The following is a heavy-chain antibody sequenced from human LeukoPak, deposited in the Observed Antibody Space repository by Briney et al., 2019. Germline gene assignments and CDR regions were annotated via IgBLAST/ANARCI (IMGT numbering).Heavy chain of an antibody. CDR1: GFTFSSYS. D-gene: IGHD4-17*01. Sequence: PGGSLRLSCAASGFTFSSYSMNWVRQAPGKGLEWVSAISGSGGSTYYADSVKGRFTISRDNSKNTLYLQMNSLRAEDTAVYYCAKDRTASPPEMTTVTSDPGFDYWGQGTLVTVSS. J-gene: IGHJ4*02. CDR2: ISGSGGST. CDR3: AKDRTASPPEMTTVTSDPGFDY. V-gene: IGHV3-23*01.